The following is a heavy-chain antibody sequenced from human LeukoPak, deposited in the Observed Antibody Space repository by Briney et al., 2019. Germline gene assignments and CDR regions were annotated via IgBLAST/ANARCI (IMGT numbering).Heavy chain of an antibody. Sequence: ASVKVSCKASRYTFTDYYMHWVRQAPGQGLEWMGWINPNSGDTNYAQKFQGRVTMTRDTSISTAYMELRRLRSDDTAVYYCARSQWLVRGIDYWGQGTLVTVSS. V-gene: IGHV1-2*02. D-gene: IGHD6-19*01. J-gene: IGHJ4*02. CDR1: RYTFTDYY. CDR2: INPNSGDT. CDR3: ARSQWLVRGIDY.